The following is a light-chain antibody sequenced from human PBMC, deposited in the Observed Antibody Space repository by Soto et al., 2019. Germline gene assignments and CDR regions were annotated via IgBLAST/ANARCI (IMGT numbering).Light chain of an antibody. CDR2: DAS. CDR1: QSISSW. V-gene: IGKV1-5*01. Sequence: DIQMTQSPSTLSASVGDRVTITCRASQSISSWLAWYQQKPGKAPKLLIYDASSLESGVPSRFSGSASGTEFALSISSRQPDDFATYYCQQDNSYSTFGQGTKVEIK. J-gene: IGKJ1*01. CDR3: QQDNSYST.